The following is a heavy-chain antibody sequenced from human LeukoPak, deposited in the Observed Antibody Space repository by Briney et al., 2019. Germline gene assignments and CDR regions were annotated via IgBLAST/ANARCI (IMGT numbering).Heavy chain of an antibody. Sequence: AASVKLSCKASGYTFTSSYIHWVRQAPGQGLEWVGKINPSGGSTNYAQKFQGRVTMTRDTSTSTVYLELSSVTAADTAVYSCARLDSSGYYQSFDEGGEASLVTVSS. J-gene: IGHJ4*02. V-gene: IGHV1-46*01. CDR3: ARLDSSGYYQSFDE. CDR1: GYTFTSSY. CDR2: INPSGGST. D-gene: IGHD3-22*01.